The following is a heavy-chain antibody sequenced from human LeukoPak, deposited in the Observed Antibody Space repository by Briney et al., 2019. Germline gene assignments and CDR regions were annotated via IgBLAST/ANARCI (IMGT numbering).Heavy chain of an antibody. CDR1: GFTFSSYE. CDR3: ATDYGANSGGFDY. D-gene: IGHD4-23*01. CDR2: ISSSGSTI. J-gene: IGHJ4*02. V-gene: IGHV3-48*03. Sequence: GGSLRLSCAASGFTFSSYEMNWVRQAPGKGLEWVSYISSSGSTIHYADSVKGRFTISRDNAKNSLYLQMNSLRAEDTAVYYCATDYGANSGGFDYWGQGTLVTVSS.